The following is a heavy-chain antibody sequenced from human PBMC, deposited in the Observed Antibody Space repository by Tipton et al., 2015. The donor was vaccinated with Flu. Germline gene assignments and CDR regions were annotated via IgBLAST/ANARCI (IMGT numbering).Heavy chain of an antibody. CDR1: GFTFSSYA. CDR3: ARRDYSNYVSVPKNWFDS. V-gene: IGHV3-33*01. J-gene: IGHJ5*01. D-gene: IGHD4-11*01. Sequence: SLRLSCAASGFTFSSYAMHWVRQAPGKGLEWVAGIWYDGSNKYYVDSVKGRFTISRDNSKNTLYLQMNSLRAEDTAVYYCARRDYSNYVSVPKNWFDSWGRGILVTVSS. CDR2: IWYDGSNK.